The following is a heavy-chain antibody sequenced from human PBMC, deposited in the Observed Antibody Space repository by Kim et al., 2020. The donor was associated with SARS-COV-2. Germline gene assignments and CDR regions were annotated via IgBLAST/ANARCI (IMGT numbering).Heavy chain of an antibody. CDR2: INAGNGNT. Sequence: ASVKVSCKASGYTFTSYAMHWVRQAPGQRLEWMGWINAGNGNTKYSQKFQGRVTITRDTSASTAYMELSSLRSEDTAVYYCARDGSYGGNPFTLVYWGQGTLVTVSS. J-gene: IGHJ4*02. V-gene: IGHV1-3*01. D-gene: IGHD4-17*01. CDR1: GYTFTSYA. CDR3: ARDGSYGGNPFTLVY.